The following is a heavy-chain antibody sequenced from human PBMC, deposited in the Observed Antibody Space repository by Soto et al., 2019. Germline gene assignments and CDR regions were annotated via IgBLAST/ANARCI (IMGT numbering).Heavy chain of an antibody. CDR1: GFTFSSYA. D-gene: IGHD3-22*01. Sequence: PGGSLRLSCAASGFTFSSYAMHWVRQAPGKGLEWVAVISYDGSNKYYADSVKGRFTISRDNSKNTLYLQMNSLRAEDTAVYYCARDFTPYYYDSSGYCDYWGQGTLVTVSS. J-gene: IGHJ4*02. CDR3: ARDFTPYYYDSSGYCDY. V-gene: IGHV3-30-3*01. CDR2: ISYDGSNK.